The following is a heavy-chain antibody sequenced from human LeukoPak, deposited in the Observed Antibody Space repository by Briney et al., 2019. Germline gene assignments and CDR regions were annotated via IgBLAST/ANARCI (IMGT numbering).Heavy chain of an antibody. CDR2: ISATGGRT. CDR1: GFTFRGAA. J-gene: IGHJ4*02. V-gene: IGHV3-23*01. Sequence: GGSLRLSCAVSGFTFRGAAMTWVCQAPGKGLEWVSTISATGGRTYYADSVKGLFTISRDNSKNTLHVQMNSLRAEDTAVYYCAPSIAVAGVFDYWGQGTLVTVSS. CDR3: APSIAVAGVFDY. D-gene: IGHD6-13*01.